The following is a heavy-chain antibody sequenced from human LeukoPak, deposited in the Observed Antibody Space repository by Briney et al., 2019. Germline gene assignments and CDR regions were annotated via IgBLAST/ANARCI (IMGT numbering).Heavy chain of an antibody. Sequence: GGSLRLSCAAFGFTFGDYTMHWVRQAPGKGLEWVSLISWDGGSTYYADSVKGRFTISRDNSKNSLYLQMNSLRTEDTALYYCAKDLGPRGNDAFDIWGQGTMVTVSS. V-gene: IGHV3-43*01. CDR3: AKDLGPRGNDAFDI. CDR2: ISWDGGST. D-gene: IGHD3-16*01. CDR1: GFTFGDYT. J-gene: IGHJ3*02.